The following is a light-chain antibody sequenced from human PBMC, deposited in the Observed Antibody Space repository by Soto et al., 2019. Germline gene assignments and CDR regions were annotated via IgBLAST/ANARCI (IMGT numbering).Light chain of an antibody. CDR2: EVT. CDR3: SSYTGDRHFYV. Sequence: QSALTQPPSASGSPGQSVSISCTGTGSDVGTYNFVSWYQQHPGKAPKLLIYEVTKRPSGVPDRFSGSKSGNTASLTVSGLQAEDEAEYFCSSYTGDRHFYVFGTGNKVT. CDR1: GSDVGTYNF. V-gene: IGLV2-8*01. J-gene: IGLJ1*01.